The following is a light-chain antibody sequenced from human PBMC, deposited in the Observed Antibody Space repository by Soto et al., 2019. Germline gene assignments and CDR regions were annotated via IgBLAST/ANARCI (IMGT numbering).Light chain of an antibody. CDR2: SNN. Sequence: QLVLTQPPSASGTPGQRVTISCSGSGSNIGSNTVNWYQQLPGTAPKLLIYSNNQRPSGVPDRFSGSKSGTSASLAISGLQSEDEADYYCAAWDDSLNAQFGGGTKLTVL. J-gene: IGLJ2*01. CDR3: AAWDDSLNAQ. V-gene: IGLV1-44*01. CDR1: GSNIGSNT.